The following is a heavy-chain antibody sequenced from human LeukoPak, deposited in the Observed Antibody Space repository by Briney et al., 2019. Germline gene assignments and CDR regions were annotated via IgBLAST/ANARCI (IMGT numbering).Heavy chain of an antibody. CDR2: INPNSGGT. CDR3: ARVECSGGSCKHAWFDP. D-gene: IGHD2-15*01. Sequence: ASVKVSCKASGYTFTGYYMHWVRQAPGQGLEWMGWINPNSGGTNYAQKFQGRVIMTRDTSISTAYMELSRLRSDDTAVYYCARVECSGGSCKHAWFDPWGQGTLVTVSS. J-gene: IGHJ5*02. V-gene: IGHV1-2*02. CDR1: GYTFTGYY.